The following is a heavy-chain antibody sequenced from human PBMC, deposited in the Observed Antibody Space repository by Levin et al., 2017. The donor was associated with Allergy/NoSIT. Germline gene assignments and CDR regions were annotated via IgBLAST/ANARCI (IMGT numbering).Heavy chain of an antibody. CDR3: AKGTWSYSGGYYNY. CDR1: GFTFGTYA. CDR2: IDSTGGST. D-gene: IGHD1-26*01. V-gene: IGHV3-23*01. Sequence: GGSLRLSCAASGFTFGTYAMAWVRQAPGKGLEWVSVIDSTGGSTYYADSVKGRFTISRDNSNNMVFLQMSSLRAEDTAVYFCAKGTWSYSGGYYNYWGPGTLVTVSS. J-gene: IGHJ4*02.